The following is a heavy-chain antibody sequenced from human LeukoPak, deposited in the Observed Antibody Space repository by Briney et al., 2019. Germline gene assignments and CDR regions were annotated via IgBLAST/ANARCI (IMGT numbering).Heavy chain of an antibody. Sequence: PGGSLRLSCAASGFTFSSYGMHWVRQAPGKGLEWVAVIWYDGSNKYYADSVKGRFTISRDNSKNTLYLQMNSLRAEDTAVYYCARDLGATSYCFDYWGQGTLVTVSS. CDR2: IWYDGSNK. J-gene: IGHJ4*02. D-gene: IGHD1-26*01. CDR3: ARDLGATSYCFDY. CDR1: GFTFSSYG. V-gene: IGHV3-33*01.